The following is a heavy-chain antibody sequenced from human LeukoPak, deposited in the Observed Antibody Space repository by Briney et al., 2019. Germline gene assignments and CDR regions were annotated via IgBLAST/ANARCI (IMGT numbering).Heavy chain of an antibody. CDR1: GYTFTSYG. J-gene: IGHJ4*02. CDR3: ARDLKRGYSSGRYSWGTGSSNDY. D-gene: IGHD6-19*01. CDR2: ISGYNGNT. Sequence: ASVKVSCKASGYTFTSYGISWVRQAPGQGLEWMGWISGYNGNTNYAQKLQGRVTMTTDTSTSTAYMELRSLRSDDTAVYYCARDLKRGYSSGRYSWGTGSSNDYWGQGALVTVSS. V-gene: IGHV1-18*01.